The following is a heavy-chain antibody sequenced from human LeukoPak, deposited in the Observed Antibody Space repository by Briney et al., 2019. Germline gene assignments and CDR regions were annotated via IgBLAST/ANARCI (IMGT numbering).Heavy chain of an antibody. Sequence: SETLSLTCAVYGGSFSGYYWSWIRQPPGKGLEWIGEINHSGSTNYNPSLKSRVTISVDTSKNQFSLKLSSVTAADTAVYYCARVWGDFWSGYGLDVWGKGTTVTVSS. V-gene: IGHV4-34*01. J-gene: IGHJ6*04. CDR2: INHSGST. CDR1: GGSFSGYY. D-gene: IGHD3-3*01. CDR3: ARVWGDFWSGYGLDV.